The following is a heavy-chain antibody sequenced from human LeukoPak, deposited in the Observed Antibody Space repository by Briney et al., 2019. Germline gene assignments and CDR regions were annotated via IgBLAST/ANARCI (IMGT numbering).Heavy chain of an antibody. CDR1: GFNFSSYW. CDR2: ISWNSGSI. Sequence: GGSLRLSCTTSGFNFSSYWMSWVRQGPGKGLEWVSGISWNSGSIGYADSVKGRFTISRDNAKNSLYLQMNSLRAEDTALYYGAKGPLEYFDYWGQGTLVTVSS. J-gene: IGHJ4*02. D-gene: IGHD3-16*02. CDR3: AKGPLEYFDY. V-gene: IGHV3-9*01.